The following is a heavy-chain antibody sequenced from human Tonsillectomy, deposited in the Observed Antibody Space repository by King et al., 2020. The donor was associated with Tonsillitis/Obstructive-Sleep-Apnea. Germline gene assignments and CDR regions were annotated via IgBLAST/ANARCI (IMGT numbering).Heavy chain of an antibody. J-gene: IGHJ4*02. CDR2: ISVSNGNT. D-gene: IGHD5-24*01. CDR1: GYTFTSYG. Sequence: QLVQSGADVKKPGASVKVSCKASGYTFTSYGISWVRQAPGQGFEWMGWISVSNGNTNYAQKLQGRVTMTTDTSTSTAYMELRSLRSDDTAVYYCARESGWLQPERIFDYWGQGTLVTVSS. CDR3: ARESGWLQPERIFDY. V-gene: IGHV1-18*01.